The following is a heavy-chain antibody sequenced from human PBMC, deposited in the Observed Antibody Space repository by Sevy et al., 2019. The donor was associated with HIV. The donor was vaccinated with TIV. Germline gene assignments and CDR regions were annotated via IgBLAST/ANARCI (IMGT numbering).Heavy chain of an antibody. Sequence: ASVKVSCKASGYTFTSYGISWVRQAPGQGLEWMGWISAYNGNTNYAQKLQGRVTMTTDTSTGTAYMELRSLRSDDTAVYYGASESYYYDSSGYSPGYYYYGMDVWGQGTTVTVSS. V-gene: IGHV1-18*01. J-gene: IGHJ6*02. CDR3: ASESYYYDSSGYSPGYYYYGMDV. CDR2: ISAYNGNT. CDR1: GYTFTSYG. D-gene: IGHD3-22*01.